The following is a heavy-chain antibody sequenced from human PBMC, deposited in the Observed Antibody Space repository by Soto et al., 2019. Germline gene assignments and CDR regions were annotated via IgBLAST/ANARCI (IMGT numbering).Heavy chain of an antibody. D-gene: IGHD2-2*01. CDR1: GGSISSYY. Sequence: PSETLSLTCTVSGGSISSYYWSWIRQPPGKGLEWIGYIYYSGSTNYNPSLKSRVTISVDTSKNQFSLKLSSVTAADTAVYYCARETRPWYCSSTSCYAWLDYWGQGTLVTVSS. V-gene: IGHV4-59*01. J-gene: IGHJ4*02. CDR2: IYYSGST. CDR3: ARETRPWYCSSTSCYAWLDY.